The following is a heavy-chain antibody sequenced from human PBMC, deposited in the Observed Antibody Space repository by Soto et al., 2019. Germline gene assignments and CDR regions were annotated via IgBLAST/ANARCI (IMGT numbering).Heavy chain of an antibody. D-gene: IGHD3-16*02. J-gene: IGHJ4*02. CDR3: ARENIMITFGGVIAYGYFDY. Sequence: GGSLRLSCAASGFTFSSYWMSWVRQAPGKGLEWVANIKQDGSEKYYVDSVKGRFTISRDNAKNSLYLQMNSLRAEDTAVYYCARENIMITFGGVIAYGYFDYWGQGTLVTVSS. V-gene: IGHV3-7*01. CDR2: IKQDGSEK. CDR1: GFTFSSYW.